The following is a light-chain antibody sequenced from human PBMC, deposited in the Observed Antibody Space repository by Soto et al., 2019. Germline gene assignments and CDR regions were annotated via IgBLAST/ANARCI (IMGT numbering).Light chain of an antibody. Sequence: EIDLTQSPATLSLSPGAGATLSCRANQSLNSHLAWYQQKAGQAPRLLIYDASNRATGVPARFSGSGSGTDFTLTISSLEPEDFAVYYCQQRNNWPLTFGGGTKLDIK. J-gene: IGKJ4*01. V-gene: IGKV3-11*01. CDR2: DAS. CDR1: QSLNSH. CDR3: QQRNNWPLT.